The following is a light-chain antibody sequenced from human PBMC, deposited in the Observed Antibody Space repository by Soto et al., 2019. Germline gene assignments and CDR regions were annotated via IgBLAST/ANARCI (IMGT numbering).Light chain of an antibody. CDR1: SSNIESNF. V-gene: IGLV1-47*01. CDR3: TVWDDSLRGRL. CDR2: RNN. J-gene: IGLJ2*01. Sequence: QSVLTQPPSASGTPGQRGTISCSGSSSNIESNFVYWYQQFPGTAPRLLIYRNNQRPSGVPDRFSGSKSGTSASLAISALRSEDESDYYGTVWDDSLRGRLFGGGTKLTVL.